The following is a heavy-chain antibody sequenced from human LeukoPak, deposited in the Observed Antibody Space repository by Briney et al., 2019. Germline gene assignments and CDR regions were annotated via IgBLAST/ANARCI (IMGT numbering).Heavy chain of an antibody. V-gene: IGHV3-7*01. CDR2: INQGGSDK. D-gene: IGHD1-14*01. CDR3: TRDRSRAEDD. Sequence: PGGSLRLSCAASGFTFSGHWMSWVRQAPGKGREWVANINQGGSDKYYVDSVKGRFTISRDNANNLLYLQMNNLRGEDTAVYYCTRDRSRAEDDWGQGTLVTVSS. CDR1: GFTFSGHW. J-gene: IGHJ4*02.